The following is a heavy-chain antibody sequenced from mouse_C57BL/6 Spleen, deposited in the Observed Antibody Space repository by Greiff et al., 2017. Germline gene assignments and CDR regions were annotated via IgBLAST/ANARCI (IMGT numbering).Heavy chain of an antibody. J-gene: IGHJ4*01. Sequence: EVMLVESGGDLLKPGGSLKLPFAAPGFTFRSYGLSWVRLTPDKRLEWVATISSGGSYPYYPDSVKGRFTISRDNAKNTLYLQMSSLKSEDTAMYYCARRDLPGAMDYWGQGTSVTVSS. CDR1: GFTFRSYG. CDR2: ISSGGSYP. CDR3: ARRDLPGAMDY. V-gene: IGHV5-6*02. D-gene: IGHD5-1*01.